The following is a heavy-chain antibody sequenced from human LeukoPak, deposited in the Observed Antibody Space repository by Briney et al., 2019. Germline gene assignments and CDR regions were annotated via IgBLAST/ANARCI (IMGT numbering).Heavy chain of an antibody. CDR1: DGSINSYY. CDR2: IYYNGNT. V-gene: IGHV4-59*01. D-gene: IGHD1-26*01. Sequence: SETLYLTSSVSDGSINSYYWNWIRRPPGQGLEWIGYIYYNGNTTYSASLKSRVTMSVDTSKNLFSLKVSSVTAADTAVYYCARGRSNYYGMDVWGQGTTVTVSS. J-gene: IGHJ6*02. CDR3: ARGRSNYYGMDV.